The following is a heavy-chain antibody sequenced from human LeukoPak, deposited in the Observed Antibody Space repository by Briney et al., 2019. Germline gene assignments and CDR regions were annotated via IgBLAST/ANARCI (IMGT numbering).Heavy chain of an antibody. J-gene: IGHJ6*02. D-gene: IGHD2-15*01. Sequence: SETLSLTCAVSGGSISSGGYSWSWIRQPPGKGLEWIGYIYHSGSTYYNPSLKSRVTISGDRSKNQFSLKLSSVTAADTALYYCARVGCSGGSCSYGMDVWGQGTTVTVSS. V-gene: IGHV4-30-2*01. CDR3: ARVGCSGGSCSYGMDV. CDR2: IYHSGST. CDR1: GGSISSGGYS.